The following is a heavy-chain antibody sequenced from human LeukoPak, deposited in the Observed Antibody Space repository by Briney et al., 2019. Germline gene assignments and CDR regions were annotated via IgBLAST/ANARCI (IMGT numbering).Heavy chain of an antibody. CDR2: IWFDGNNK. D-gene: IGHD6-25*01. CDR3: AKAARLGPSHFDY. J-gene: IGHJ4*02. V-gene: IGHV3-33*06. Sequence: PGRSLRLSYAASGFTFTTYGMHWVRQAPGKGLEWVAVIWFDGNNKFYADSVKGRFTVSRDNSKNTLYLHMNSLRGEDTAVYYCAKAARLGPSHFDYWGRGTLVTVSS. CDR1: GFTFTTYG.